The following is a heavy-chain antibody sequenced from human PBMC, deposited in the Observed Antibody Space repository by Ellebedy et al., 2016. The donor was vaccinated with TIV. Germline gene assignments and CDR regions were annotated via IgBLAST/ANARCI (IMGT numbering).Heavy chain of an antibody. V-gene: IGHV4-30-4*01. CDR1: GGSISSGDYY. CDR2: IYYSGST. CDR3: ARTGTTGEAFDP. Sequence: MPSETLSLTCTVSGGSISSGDYYWSWIRQPPGKGLEWIGYIYYSGSTYYNPSLKSRVTISVDTSKNQFSLKLSSVTAADTAVYYCARTGTTGEAFDPWGQGTLVTVSS. D-gene: IGHD1-7*01. J-gene: IGHJ5*02.